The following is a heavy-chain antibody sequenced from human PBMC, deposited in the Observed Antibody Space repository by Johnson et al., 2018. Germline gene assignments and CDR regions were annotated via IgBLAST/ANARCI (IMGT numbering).Heavy chain of an antibody. D-gene: IGHD6-6*01. CDR3: ATVRGSTSFYWNFDL. CDR2: ISYDETYK. V-gene: IGHV3-30*03. Sequence: QVQLVQSGGGVVQPGRSLRVSCVASGFSFSSYDMHWVRQAPGKGLEWVAVISYDETYKYYRDPVKGRFTISRDNSKNPLYLQMDSLKAEDPAEYYCATVRGSTSFYWNFDLWGRGTLVTVSS. J-gene: IGHJ2*01. CDR1: GFSFSSYD.